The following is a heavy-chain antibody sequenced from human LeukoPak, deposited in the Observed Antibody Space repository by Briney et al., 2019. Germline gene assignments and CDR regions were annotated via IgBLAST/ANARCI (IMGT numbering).Heavy chain of an antibody. Sequence: GGSLSLSCAPSGFTSSSYSMNWVRQAPGEGLEWVSSIRSSGNDIYYGDSVKGRFTISRDNAKNSVFLQMSSLRAEDTAVYYCARDKQSSGWYYFDYWGQGALVTVSS. CDR2: IRSSGNDI. V-gene: IGHV3-21*01. CDR1: GFTSSSYS. CDR3: ARDKQSSGWYYFDY. J-gene: IGHJ4*02. D-gene: IGHD6-19*01.